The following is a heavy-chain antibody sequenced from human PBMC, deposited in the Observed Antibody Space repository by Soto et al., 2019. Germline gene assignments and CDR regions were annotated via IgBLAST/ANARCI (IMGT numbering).Heavy chain of an antibody. CDR3: AREIAAAGFYYYYYMDV. CDR2: INSDGSST. Sequence: GGSLRLSCAASGFTFSSYWMHWVRQAPGKGLVWVSRINSDGSSTSYADSVKGRFTISRDNAKNTLYLQMNSLRAEDTAVYYCAREIAAAGFYYYYYMDVWGKGTTVTVSS. V-gene: IGHV3-74*01. J-gene: IGHJ6*03. D-gene: IGHD6-13*01. CDR1: GFTFSSYW.